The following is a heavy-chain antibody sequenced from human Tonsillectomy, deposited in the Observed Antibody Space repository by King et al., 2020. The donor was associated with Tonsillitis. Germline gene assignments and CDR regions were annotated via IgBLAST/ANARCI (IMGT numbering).Heavy chain of an antibody. V-gene: IGHV3-30*18. J-gene: IGHJ4*02. CDR1: GFTFSSYG. D-gene: IGHD3-22*01. CDR3: AKAGGYDSSGYYYYLDY. Sequence: QLVESGGGVVQPGRSLRLSCAASGFTFSSYGMHWVRQAQGKGLEWVASISDDGSNKHYADSVKGRFTLSRDNTKNTLYLQMNSLRAEDTAVYYCAKAGGYDSSGYYYYLDYWGQGTLVTVSS. CDR2: ISDDGSNK.